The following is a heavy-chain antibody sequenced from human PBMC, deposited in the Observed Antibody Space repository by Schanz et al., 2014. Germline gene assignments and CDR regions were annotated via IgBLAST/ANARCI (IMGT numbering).Heavy chain of an antibody. CDR2: ISTYNDNT. V-gene: IGHV1-18*04. CDR3: ARGRVLGSYYEY. D-gene: IGHD3-16*01. Sequence: QVQLVQSGSEVKKPGASVKVSCKASGYTFTTYGISWVRQAPGQGLEWMGWISTYNDNTNYAQKLQGRVTMSTDTSTGTAYMELRSLRSDDTAVYYCARGRVLGSYYEYWGQGTLVTVSS. CDR1: GYTFTTYG. J-gene: IGHJ4*02.